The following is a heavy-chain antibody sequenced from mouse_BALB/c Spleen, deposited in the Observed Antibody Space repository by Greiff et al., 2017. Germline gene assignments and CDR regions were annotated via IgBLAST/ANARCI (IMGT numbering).Heavy chain of an antibody. CDR1: GFNIKDTY. V-gene: IGHV14-3*02. J-gene: IGHJ4*01. D-gene: IGHD2-4*01. Sequence: EVKLQESGAELVKPGASVKLSCTASGFNIKDTYMHWVKQRPEQGLEWIGRIDPANGNTKYDPKFQGKATITADTSSNTAYLQLSSLTSEDTAVYYCARDDYDRVMDYWGQGTSVTVSS. CDR3: ARDDYDRVMDY. CDR2: IDPANGNT.